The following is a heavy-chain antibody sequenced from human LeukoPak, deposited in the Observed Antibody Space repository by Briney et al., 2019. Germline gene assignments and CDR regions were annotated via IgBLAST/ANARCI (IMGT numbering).Heavy chain of an antibody. V-gene: IGHV4-30-4*01. Sequence: PSQTLSLTCTVSGGSISSGDYYWSWIRQPPGKGLEWIGYIYYSGSTYYNPSLKSRVTISVDTSKNQFSLKLSSVTAADTAVYYCARDGIAVAGRPLDYWGQGTLVTVSS. CDR3: ARDGIAVAGRPLDY. CDR2: IYYSGST. J-gene: IGHJ4*02. D-gene: IGHD6-19*01. CDR1: GGSISSGDYY.